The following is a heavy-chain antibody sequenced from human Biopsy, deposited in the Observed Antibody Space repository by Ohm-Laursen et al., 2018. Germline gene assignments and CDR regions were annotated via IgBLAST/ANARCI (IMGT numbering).Heavy chain of an antibody. CDR2: MNPISGNT. D-gene: IGHD2/OR15-2a*01. Sequence: GASVKVSCKVSGYTFTTYDITWVRQATGQGPEWMGWMNPISGNTGYAHKFRGRVTMTSDSSISTAYLEVSSLTFEDTAVYYWARAVRYRLLSDPWGQGTLVTVSS. CDR3: ARAVRYRLLSDP. CDR1: GYTFTTYD. J-gene: IGHJ5*02. V-gene: IGHV1-8*01.